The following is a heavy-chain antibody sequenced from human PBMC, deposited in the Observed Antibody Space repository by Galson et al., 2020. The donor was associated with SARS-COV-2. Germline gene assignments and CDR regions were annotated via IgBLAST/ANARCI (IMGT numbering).Heavy chain of an antibody. Sequence: TLSLTCTVSGESITNDNYYWSWIRQPAGKRLEWIGRIYNTGSTNYNPSLRSRVTMSVDTSRNQFSLQLRFVTAADTAVYYCARTADGLDVWGQGTTVTVSS. V-gene: IGHV4-61*02. CDR2: IYNTGST. J-gene: IGHJ6*02. CDR3: ARTADGLDV. CDR1: GESITNDNYY.